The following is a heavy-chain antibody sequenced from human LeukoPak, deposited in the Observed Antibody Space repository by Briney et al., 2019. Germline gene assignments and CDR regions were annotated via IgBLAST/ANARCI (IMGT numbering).Heavy chain of an antibody. CDR1: GFTFSCYA. Sequence: GGSLRLSCTASGFTFSCYAMSWVRQAPGKGLEWVSALSGSGATTYYADSVKGRFTISRDNSKKTLYLQMNSLRAEDTAFYYCANGKSEYSGGWPRGTFWGQGTLVTVSS. J-gene: IGHJ4*02. CDR3: ANGKSEYSGGWPRGTF. V-gene: IGHV3-23*01. CDR2: LSGSGATT. D-gene: IGHD6-19*01.